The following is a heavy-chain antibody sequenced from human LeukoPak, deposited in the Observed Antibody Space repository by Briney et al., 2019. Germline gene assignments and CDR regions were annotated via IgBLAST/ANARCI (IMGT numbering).Heavy chain of an antibody. Sequence: SETLSLTCTVSGGSISSSSYYWGWIRQPPGKGLEWIGSIYYSGSTYYNPSLKSRVTISVDTSKNQFSLKLSSVTAADTAVYYCARGDNWNGRKEYYYYYGMDVWGQGTTVTVSS. CDR2: IYYSGST. V-gene: IGHV4-39*01. CDR3: ARGDNWNGRKEYYYYYGMDV. D-gene: IGHD1-1*01. J-gene: IGHJ6*02. CDR1: GGSISSSSYY.